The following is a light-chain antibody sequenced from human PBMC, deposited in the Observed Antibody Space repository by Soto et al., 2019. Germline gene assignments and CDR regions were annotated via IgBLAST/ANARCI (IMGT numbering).Light chain of an antibody. V-gene: IGKV3-20*01. CDR2: GAS. CDR1: QSVSNNY. CDR3: QQYGSSGT. Sequence: EIVLTQSPGTLSLSPGERATISCRASQSVSNNYLAWYQQKPGQAPRLLIYGASNRATGIPDRFSGSGSGTDFTLTISRLEPEDFAVYYCQQYGSSGTFGQGTKVESK. J-gene: IGKJ1*01.